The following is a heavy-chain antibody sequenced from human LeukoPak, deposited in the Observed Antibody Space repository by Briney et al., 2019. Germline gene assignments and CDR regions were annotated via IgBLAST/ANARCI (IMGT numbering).Heavy chain of an antibody. CDR3: ARDYYYDN. CDR1: GFTFSSYS. V-gene: IGHV3-30*03. Sequence: RTGGSLRLSCAASGFTFSSYSMNWVRQAPGKGLEWVAVISYDGSNKYYADSVKGRFTISRDNSKNTLYLQMNSLRAEDTAVYYCARDYYYDNWGQGTLVTVSS. J-gene: IGHJ4*02. CDR2: ISYDGSNK.